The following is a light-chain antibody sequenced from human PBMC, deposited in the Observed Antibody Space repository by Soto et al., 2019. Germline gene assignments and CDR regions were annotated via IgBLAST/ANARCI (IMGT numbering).Light chain of an antibody. CDR3: QQYGDSLWT. Sequence: EIVLTQSPGTLSLSPGERATLSCRASQNIKNNNLVWYRQKPGQSPRLLIYGASSRATGIPDRFSGSGSGTDFTLTISRVEPEDFAVYYCQQYGDSLWTFGQGTKVEIK. CDR1: QNIKNNN. V-gene: IGKV3-20*01. J-gene: IGKJ1*01. CDR2: GAS.